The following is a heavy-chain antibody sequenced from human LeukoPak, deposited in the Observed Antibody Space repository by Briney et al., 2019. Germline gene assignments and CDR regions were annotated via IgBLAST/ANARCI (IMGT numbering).Heavy chain of an antibody. Sequence: GGSLRLSCAASGFTFNSYGMHWVRQTPGKGLEWVAVISYDGGNKYYADSVKGRFTISRDNSKNTLYLQMNSLRVEDTAVYYCASGASSAWYYFDYWGQGTLVTVSS. CDR3: ASGASSAWYYFDY. CDR2: ISYDGGNK. CDR1: GFTFNSYG. V-gene: IGHV3-30*03. J-gene: IGHJ4*02. D-gene: IGHD6-19*01.